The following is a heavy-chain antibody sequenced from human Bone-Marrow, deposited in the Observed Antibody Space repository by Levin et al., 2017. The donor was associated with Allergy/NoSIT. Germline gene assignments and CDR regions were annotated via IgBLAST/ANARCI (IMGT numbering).Heavy chain of an antibody. V-gene: IGHV3-9*01. J-gene: IGHJ4*02. CDR2: ISWNSGSI. Sequence: GGSLRLSCAASGFRFDDSAMHWVRQAPGKGLEWVSGISWNSGSIYYADSVKGRFTISRDNAKNSLFLQMNSLRAEDTALYYCAKGPGMAMIKGLIDCWGQGTLITVSS. D-gene: IGHD3-16*01. CDR1: GFRFDDSA. CDR3: AKGPGMAMIKGLIDC.